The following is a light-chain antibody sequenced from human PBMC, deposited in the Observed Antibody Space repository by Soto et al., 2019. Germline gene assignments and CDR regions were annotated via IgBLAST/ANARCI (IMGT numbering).Light chain of an antibody. V-gene: IGKV3-20*01. Sequence: ETVLTQSPATLSLSPGERATLSCRARQSVSSYLAWYQQKPGQAPRLLIYGASSRPTGIPDRFSGSGSGTDFTLTISSLEPDDFAVYYCQQYGSSSTFGQGTRLEI. CDR3: QQYGSSST. CDR1: QSVSSY. J-gene: IGKJ5*01. CDR2: GAS.